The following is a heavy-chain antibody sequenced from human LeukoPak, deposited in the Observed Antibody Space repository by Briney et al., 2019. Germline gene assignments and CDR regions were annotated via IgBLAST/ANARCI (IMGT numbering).Heavy chain of an antibody. CDR2: LYYSGST. D-gene: IGHD5-24*01. J-gene: IGHJ4*02. CDR3: ARDRRDGYNLYYFDL. CDR1: GGSISSSSYY. Sequence: KASETLSLTCTVSGGSISSSSYYWGWIRQPPGKGLEWIGSLYYSGSTYYNPSLKSRVTISVDTSKNQFSLKLSSVTAADTAVYYCARDRRDGYNLYYFDLWGQGTLVTVSS. V-gene: IGHV4-39*02.